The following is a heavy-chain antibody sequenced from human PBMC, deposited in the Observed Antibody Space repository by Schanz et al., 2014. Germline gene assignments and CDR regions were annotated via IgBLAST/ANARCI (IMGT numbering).Heavy chain of an antibody. D-gene: IGHD2-2*01. CDR2: ISHSGRT. CDR1: GGSFSGYF. Sequence: QVQLQQWGAGLLKPSETLSLTCAVYGGSFSGYFWSWTRQSPEKGLEWIGEISHSGRTTYNPSLKSGATISVDTSKNQFFLKWSSVAAADTAVYYCARHLAESAAAAFDSWGQGTLVAVSS. V-gene: IGHV4-34*01. J-gene: IGHJ4*02. CDR3: ARHLAESAAAAFDS.